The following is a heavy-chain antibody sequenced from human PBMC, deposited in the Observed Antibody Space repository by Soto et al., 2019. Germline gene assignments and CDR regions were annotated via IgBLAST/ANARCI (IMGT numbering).Heavy chain of an antibody. J-gene: IGHJ5*02. Sequence: SLTCTVSGGSISSYYWSWIRQPPGKGLEWIGYIYYSGSTNYNPSLKSRVTISVDTSKNQFSLKLSSVTAADTAVYYCARRNSGYDYHWFDPWGQGTLVTVSS. D-gene: IGHD5-12*01. CDR3: ARRNSGYDYHWFDP. CDR2: IYYSGST. V-gene: IGHV4-59*01. CDR1: GGSISSYY.